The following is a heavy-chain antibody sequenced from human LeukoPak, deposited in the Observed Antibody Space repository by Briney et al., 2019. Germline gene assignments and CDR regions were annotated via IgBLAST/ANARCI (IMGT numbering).Heavy chain of an antibody. J-gene: IGHJ1*01. D-gene: IGHD4-23*01. Sequence: SETLSLTCTVSGGSISSSSYFWGWIRQPPGKGLERIGSVYYSGNTYYNPSLKSRFTISVDTSKNQFSLRLSSVTAADTAVYYCARVARYGGYTQYFQPWGQGTLVTVSS. CDR1: GGSISSSSYF. V-gene: IGHV4-39*07. CDR2: VYYSGNT. CDR3: ARVARYGGYTQYFQP.